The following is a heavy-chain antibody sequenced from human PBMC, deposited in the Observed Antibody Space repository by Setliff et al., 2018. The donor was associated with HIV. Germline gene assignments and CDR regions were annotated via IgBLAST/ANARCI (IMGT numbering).Heavy chain of an antibody. Sequence: PSETLSLTCTVSGGSISSHYWSWIRQPPGKGLEWIGGIYYSGSTNYNPSLKSRGTISVDKSKNQFSLKLRSVTAADTAVYYCARTLIAAAGTFDYWGQGTLVTVSS. CDR3: ARTLIAAAGTFDY. D-gene: IGHD6-13*01. CDR1: GGSISSHY. V-gene: IGHV4-59*11. J-gene: IGHJ4*02. CDR2: IYYSGST.